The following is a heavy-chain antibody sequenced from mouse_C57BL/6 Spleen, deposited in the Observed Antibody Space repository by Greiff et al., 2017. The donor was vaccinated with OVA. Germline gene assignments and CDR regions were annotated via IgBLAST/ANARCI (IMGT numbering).Heavy chain of an antibody. Sequence: VQLQQSGAELVNPGASVKLSCKASGYTFTEYPIHWVKQRSGQGLEWIGWFYPGSGSIKYNEKFKDKATLTADKSSITVYMELSRLTSEDSAVYFCARHEETYYSNPYFDYWGQGTTLTVSS. CDR2: FYPGSGSI. V-gene: IGHV1-62-2*01. D-gene: IGHD2-5*01. CDR1: GYTFTEYP. CDR3: ARHEETYYSNPYFDY. J-gene: IGHJ2*01.